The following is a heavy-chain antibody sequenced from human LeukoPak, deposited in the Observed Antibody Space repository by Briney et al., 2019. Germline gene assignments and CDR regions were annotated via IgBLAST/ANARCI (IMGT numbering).Heavy chain of an antibody. Sequence: GGSLRLSCAASGFTFSTYAMSWVRQAPGKGLEWVSAISGSGGGGATSYADSVKGRFTISRDNSKNTLYLQMNSLRAEDTAAYYCARSFGYYSTSGYYYWGQGTLVTVSS. D-gene: IGHD3-3*01. CDR2: ISGSGGGGAT. CDR1: GFTFSTYA. J-gene: IGHJ4*02. V-gene: IGHV3-23*01. CDR3: ARSFGYYSTSGYYY.